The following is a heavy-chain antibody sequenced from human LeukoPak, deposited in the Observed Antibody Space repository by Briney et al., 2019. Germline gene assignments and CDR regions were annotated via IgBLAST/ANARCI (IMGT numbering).Heavy chain of an antibody. Sequence: KPGGSLRLSCAASGFTFSNYWISWVRQAPGKGLEWVSSISSSSSYIYYADSVKGRFTISRDNAKNSLYLQMNSLRAEDTAVYYCARDSPNVDTPTPHYFDYWGQGTLVTVSS. CDR1: GFTFSNYW. CDR3: ARDSPNVDTPTPHYFDY. J-gene: IGHJ4*02. CDR2: ISSSSSYI. D-gene: IGHD5-18*01. V-gene: IGHV3-21*01.